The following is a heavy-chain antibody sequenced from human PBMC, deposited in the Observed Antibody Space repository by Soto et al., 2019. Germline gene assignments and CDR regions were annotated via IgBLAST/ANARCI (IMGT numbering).Heavy chain of an antibody. V-gene: IGHV2-5*02. CDR2: IYWDDDK. Sequence: QITLKESGPTLVKPTQTLTLTCTFSGFSLSTSGVGVGWIRQPPGKALEWLALIYWDDDKRYSPSLKSRLTTTKDTPKNQLVIKIPNRNPGNTAKYYCAHSPGFFSSTSCSNGSAPWAQETLFPVPP. J-gene: IGHJ5*02. CDR1: GFSLSTSGVG. CDR3: AHSPGFFSSTSCSNGSAP. D-gene: IGHD2-2*01.